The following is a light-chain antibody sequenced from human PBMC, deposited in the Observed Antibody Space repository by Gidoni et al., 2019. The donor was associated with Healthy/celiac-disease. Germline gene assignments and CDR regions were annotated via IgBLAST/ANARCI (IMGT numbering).Light chain of an antibody. CDR1: QIVGSY. CDR2: DAS. J-gene: IGKJ1*01. V-gene: IGKV3-11*01. CDR3: QQRSNLPPWT. Sequence: EIVLTQSPATLSLSPGQRATLSCRASQIVGSYLVWHQQKPGQAVRLLIYDASNRATGIPARFSGSGSGTDFTLTISSLEPEDFAVYYCQQRSNLPPWTFGQGTKVELK.